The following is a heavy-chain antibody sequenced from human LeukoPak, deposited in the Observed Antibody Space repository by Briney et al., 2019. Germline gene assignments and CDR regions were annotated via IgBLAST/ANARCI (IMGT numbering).Heavy chain of an antibody. CDR3: AKWGYYYDSSGYCYVPYFDY. V-gene: IGHV3-23*01. CDR2: ISGSGGST. D-gene: IGHD3-22*01. J-gene: IGHJ4*02. Sequence: GGSLRLSCAASGFTFSSYAMSWVRQAPGKGLEWVSAISGSGGSTYYADSVKGRFTISRDNSKNTLYLQMNSLRAEDTAVYYCAKWGYYYDSSGYCYVPYFDYWGQGTLVTVSS. CDR1: GFTFSSYA.